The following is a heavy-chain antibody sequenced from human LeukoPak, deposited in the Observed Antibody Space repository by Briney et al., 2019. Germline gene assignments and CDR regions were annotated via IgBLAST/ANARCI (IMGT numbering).Heavy chain of an antibody. Sequence: PGGSLRLACAASGFTFSSYWMSWVRQAPGKGLEWVANIKQDGSEKYYVDSVKGRFTISRDNAKNSLYLQMNSLRAEDMALYYCAKESPYCSGGSCSAGGFDYWGQGTLVTVSS. CDR1: GFTFSSYW. J-gene: IGHJ4*02. D-gene: IGHD2-15*01. CDR3: AKESPYCSGGSCSAGGFDY. CDR2: IKQDGSEK. V-gene: IGHV3-7*03.